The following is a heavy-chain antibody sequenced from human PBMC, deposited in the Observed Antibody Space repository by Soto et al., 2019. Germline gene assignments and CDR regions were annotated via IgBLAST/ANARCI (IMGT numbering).Heavy chain of an antibody. CDR2: ISGSGGST. CDR3: AKDRSSGWPFFDY. CDR1: GFTFSSYA. D-gene: IGHD6-19*01. V-gene: IGHV3-23*01. J-gene: IGHJ4*02. Sequence: PGGSLRLSCAASGFTFSSYAMSWVRQAPGKGLEWASGISGSGGSTYYADSVKGRFTISRDNSKNTLYLQMNSLRAEDTAVYYCAKDRSSGWPFFDYWGQGTLVTVSS.